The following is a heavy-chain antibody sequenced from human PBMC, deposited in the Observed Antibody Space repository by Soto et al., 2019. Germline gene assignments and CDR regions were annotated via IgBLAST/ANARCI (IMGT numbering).Heavy chain of an antibody. Sequence: QVQLQESGPALVEPSETLSLTCAVSGGSISNYYWSWIRQPPGKGLEWIGDIYYSGSTKYNPSFKSRVTISVDTSKNQLSLNVISVTAADTAMYYCARGIVAAGGDAFDIWGQGTMVTVSS. CDR3: ARGIVAAGGDAFDI. CDR1: GGSISNYY. V-gene: IGHV4-59*01. CDR2: IYYSGST. J-gene: IGHJ3*02. D-gene: IGHD6-13*01.